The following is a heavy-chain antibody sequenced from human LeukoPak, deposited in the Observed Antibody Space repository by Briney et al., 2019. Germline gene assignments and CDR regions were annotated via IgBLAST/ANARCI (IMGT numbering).Heavy chain of an antibody. CDR2: IYYSGST. V-gene: IGHV4-39*07. D-gene: IGHD6-6*01. CDR1: GGSISSSSYY. Sequence: SETLSLTCTVSGGSISSSSYYWGWIRQPPGKGLEWIGSIYYSGSTYYNPSLKSRVTISVDTSKNQFSLKLSSVTAADTAVYYCARVLSSRYYYYYMDVWGKGTTVTVSS. CDR3: ARVLSSRYYYYYMDV. J-gene: IGHJ6*03.